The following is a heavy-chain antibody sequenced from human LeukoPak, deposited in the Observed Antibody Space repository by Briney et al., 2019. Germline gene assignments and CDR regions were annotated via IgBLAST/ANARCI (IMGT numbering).Heavy chain of an antibody. CDR1: GYSFTSYW. CDR3: ARSFRPYGDNEPWYFDY. CDR2: IYPGDSDT. Sequence: GESLKISCKGSGYSFTSYWIGWVRQMPGKGLEWMGIIYPGDSDTRYSPSFQGQVTISADKSITTAYLQWSSLKASDTAMYYCARSFRPYGDNEPWYFDYWGQGTLVTVSS. J-gene: IGHJ4*02. D-gene: IGHD4-17*01. V-gene: IGHV5-51*01.